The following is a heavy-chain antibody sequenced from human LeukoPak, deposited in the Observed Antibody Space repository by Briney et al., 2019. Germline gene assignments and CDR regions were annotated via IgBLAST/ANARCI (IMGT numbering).Heavy chain of an antibody. Sequence: GGSLRLSCAASGFTFSSYAMSWVRQAPGKGLEWVSAISGSGGSTYYADSVKGRFTISRDHSKNTLYLQMNSLRAEDTAVYYCARDGPTYGDYAQFDLWGRGTLVTVSS. D-gene: IGHD4-17*01. J-gene: IGHJ2*01. V-gene: IGHV3-23*01. CDR1: GFTFSSYA. CDR2: ISGSGGST. CDR3: ARDGPTYGDYAQFDL.